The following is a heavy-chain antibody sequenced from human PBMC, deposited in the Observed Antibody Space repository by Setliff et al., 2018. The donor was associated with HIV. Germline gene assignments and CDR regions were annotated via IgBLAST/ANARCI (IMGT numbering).Heavy chain of an antibody. D-gene: IGHD5-12*01. V-gene: IGHV4-30-4*08. CDR3: ARTKADGYNGVFDS. CDR1: GGSISSSSYY. Sequence: KTSETLSLTCIVSGGSISSSSYYWSWIRQPPGKGLEWIGNIYYSGSTYYNPSLKSRVTISVDTSKNRFSLRLTSVTAADTAVYYSARTKADGYNGVFDSWGQGTLVTVSS. CDR2: IYYSGST. J-gene: IGHJ4*02.